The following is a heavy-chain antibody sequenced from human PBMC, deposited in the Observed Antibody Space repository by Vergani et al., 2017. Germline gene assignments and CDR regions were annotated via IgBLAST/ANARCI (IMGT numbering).Heavy chain of an antibody. D-gene: IGHD3-3*01. CDR3: ARSLFGVVKGWFDP. CDR1: GFSLSTSGMC. J-gene: IGHJ5*02. CDR2: IDWDDDK. Sequence: QVTLRESGPALVKPTQTLTLTCTFSGFSLSTSGMCVSWIRQPPGKALEWLALIDWDDDKYYSTSLKTRLTISKDTSKNQVVLTMTNMDPVDTATYYCARSLFGVVKGWFDPWGQGTLVTVSS. V-gene: IGHV2-70*01.